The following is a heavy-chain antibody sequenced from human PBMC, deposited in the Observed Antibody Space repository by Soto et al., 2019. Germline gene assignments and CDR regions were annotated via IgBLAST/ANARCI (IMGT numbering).Heavy chain of an antibody. CDR1: GSTFSDYY. Sequence: PGGSLRLSCAASGSTFSDYYMSWIRQAPGKGLEWVSYISSSGSLIYYADSVKGRFTISRDNAKNSLFLQMNSLRAEDTAVYYCARGTYYYGSGSLPFDPWGQGTQVTVSS. J-gene: IGHJ5*02. CDR3: ARGTYYYGSGSLPFDP. CDR2: ISSSGSLI. D-gene: IGHD3-10*01. V-gene: IGHV3-11*01.